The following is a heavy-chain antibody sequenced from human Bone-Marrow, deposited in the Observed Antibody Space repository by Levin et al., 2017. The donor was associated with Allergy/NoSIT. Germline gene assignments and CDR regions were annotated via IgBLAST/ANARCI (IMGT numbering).Heavy chain of an antibody. Sequence: GESLKISCTAPGFTFSTYAMSWVRQAPGKGLEWVSSISGGGGRTDYADSVKGRFTISRDNSKNTLYLQMNSLRVEDTAVYYCAKGMELWDIIAVGAPFDYWGQGTLVTVSS. CDR3: AKGMELWDIIAVGAPFDY. CDR2: ISGGGGRT. V-gene: IGHV3-23*01. D-gene: IGHD6-19*01. CDR1: GFTFSTYA. J-gene: IGHJ4*02.